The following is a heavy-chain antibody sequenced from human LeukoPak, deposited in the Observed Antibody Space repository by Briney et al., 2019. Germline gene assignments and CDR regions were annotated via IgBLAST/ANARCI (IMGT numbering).Heavy chain of an antibody. CDR2: ISSSSSYI. V-gene: IGHV3-21*01. CDR1: GFTFSSYS. D-gene: IGHD3-3*01. CDR3: AKTICGVVRGAFDI. J-gene: IGHJ3*02. Sequence: AGGSLRLSCAASGFTFSSYSMNWVRQAPGKGLEWVSSISSSSSYIYYADSVKGRFTISRDNAKNSLYLQMNSLRAEDTDVYYCAKTICGVVRGAFDIWGQGTMLTVSS.